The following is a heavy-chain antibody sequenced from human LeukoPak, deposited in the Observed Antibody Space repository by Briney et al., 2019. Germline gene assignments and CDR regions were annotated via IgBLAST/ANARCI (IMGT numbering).Heavy chain of an antibody. CDR2: IYYSGST. Sequence: ASETLSLTCTVSGGSISSSSYYWGWIRQPPGKGLEWIGSIYYSGSTYYNPSLKSRVTISVDTSKNQFSLKLSSVTAADTAVYYCARHSALVVVITRGYYFDYWGQGTLVTVSS. V-gene: IGHV4-39*01. CDR1: GGSISSSSYY. CDR3: ARHSALVVVITRGYYFDY. J-gene: IGHJ4*02. D-gene: IGHD3-22*01.